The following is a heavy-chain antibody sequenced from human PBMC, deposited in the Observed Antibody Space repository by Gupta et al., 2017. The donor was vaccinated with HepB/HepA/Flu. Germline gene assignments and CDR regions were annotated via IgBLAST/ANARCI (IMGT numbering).Heavy chain of an antibody. CDR3: ARDLRVRGVSIFYDYYGMDV. Sequence: QVQLVESGGGVVQPGRSLRLSCAASGFTFSSYGMHWVRQAPGKGLEWVAVIWYDGSNKYYADSVKGRFTISRDNSKNTLYLQMNSLRAEDTAVYYCARDLRVRGVSIFYDYYGMDVWGQGTTVTVSS. D-gene: IGHD3-10*01. CDR2: IWYDGSNK. V-gene: IGHV3-33*01. CDR1: GFTFSSYG. J-gene: IGHJ6*02.